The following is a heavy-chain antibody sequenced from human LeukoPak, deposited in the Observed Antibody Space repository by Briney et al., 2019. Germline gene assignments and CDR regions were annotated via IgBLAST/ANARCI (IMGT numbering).Heavy chain of an antibody. J-gene: IGHJ6*02. CDR2: ISSSSSTI. CDR3: ARGGTYWGRMDV. CDR1: GFTFSSYS. V-gene: IGHV3-48*02. Sequence: HPWGSLRLSCAASGFTFSSYSMNLVRPAGGKGLEWVSYISSSSSTIYFADSVKGRFTISRDNAKNSLYLQMNSLRDEDTAVYYCARGGTYWGRMDVWGQGTTVTVSS. D-gene: IGHD7-27*01.